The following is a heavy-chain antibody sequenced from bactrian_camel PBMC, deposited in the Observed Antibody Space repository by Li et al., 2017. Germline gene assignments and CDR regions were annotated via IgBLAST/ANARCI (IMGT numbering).Heavy chain of an antibody. J-gene: IGHJ4*01. V-gene: IGHV3S6*01. CDR3: VAAPCFGGSVLSLVGFLYRD. D-gene: IGHD1*01. Sequence: HVQLVESGGGLVQPGGSLRLTCVVSGLTFTGGNCMGWFRQAPGTEREGVAVIYTATGRTYYADTVKGRFTISKDNAKNTLYLQMNSLKPEDTAIYYCVAAPCFGGSVLSLVGFLYRDWGQGTQVTVS. CDR2: IYTATGRT. CDR1: GLTFTGGNC.